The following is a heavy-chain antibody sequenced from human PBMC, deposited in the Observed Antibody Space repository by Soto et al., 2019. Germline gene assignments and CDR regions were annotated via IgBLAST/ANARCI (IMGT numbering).Heavy chain of an antibody. J-gene: IGHJ5*02. V-gene: IGHV4-59*01. D-gene: IGHD5-18*01. Sequence: SETLSLTCTVSGGSISSYYWSWIRQPPGKGLEWIGYIYYSGSTNYNPSLKSRVTISVDTSKNQFSLKLSSVTAADTAVYYCARGRKGYSYANNWFDPWGQGTLVTVS. CDR3: ARGRKGYSYANNWFDP. CDR2: IYYSGST. CDR1: GGSISSYY.